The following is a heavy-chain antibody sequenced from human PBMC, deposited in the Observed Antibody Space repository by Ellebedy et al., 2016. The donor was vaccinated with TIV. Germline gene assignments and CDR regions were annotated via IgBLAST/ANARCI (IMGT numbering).Heavy chain of an antibody. D-gene: IGHD4-23*01. CDR2: VSFDGNNK. Sequence: PGGSLRLSCAASGFTFSSYAMPWVRQAPGKWLEWVAVVSFDGNNKYYADSVKGRFSISRDNSKGTVFLQMNSVRAEDTAVYYCARDRNYVDYGGNSDWGQGTLVTVSS. V-gene: IGHV3-30-3*01. J-gene: IGHJ4*02. CDR3: ARDRNYVDYGGNSD. CDR1: GFTFSSYA.